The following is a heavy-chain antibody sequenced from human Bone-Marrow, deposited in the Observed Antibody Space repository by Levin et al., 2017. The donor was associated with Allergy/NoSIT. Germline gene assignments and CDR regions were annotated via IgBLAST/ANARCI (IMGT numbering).Heavy chain of an antibody. CDR3: ARVNVYRPYFDYGWDV. Sequence: LRLSCTVSGDSISSGGYYWSWIRQHPGKGLEWIGYIYHSGSSDYSPSLKSRLTIAIDTSKNQFSLQLTSVTAADTGVYYCARVNVYRPYFDYGWDVWGRGTTVTVSS. CDR2: IYHSGSS. CDR1: GDSISSGGYY. J-gene: IGHJ6*02. V-gene: IGHV4-31*03. D-gene: IGHD5/OR15-5a*01.